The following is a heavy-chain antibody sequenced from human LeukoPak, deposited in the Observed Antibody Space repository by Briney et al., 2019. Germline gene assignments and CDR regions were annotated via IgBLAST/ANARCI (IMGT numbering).Heavy chain of an antibody. D-gene: IGHD3-22*01. CDR3: ARYDSSAYYPPHDAFNI. Sequence: GESLKISCKGSGYGFTSYWIGWVRQMPGKGLEWMGIIYPGDSDTRYSPSFQGQVTISADKSISTAYLQWSSLKASDTGMYYCARYDSSAYYPPHDAFNIWGQGTMVTVSS. V-gene: IGHV5-51*01. CDR2: IYPGDSDT. CDR1: GYGFTSYW. J-gene: IGHJ3*02.